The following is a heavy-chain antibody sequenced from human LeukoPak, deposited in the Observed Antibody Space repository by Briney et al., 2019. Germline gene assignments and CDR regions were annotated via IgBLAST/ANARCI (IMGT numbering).Heavy chain of an antibody. CDR1: GYTFTSYG. CDR2: ISAYNGNT. J-gene: IGHJ6*02. CDR3: ARELLRFLEWLPAPYGMDV. V-gene: IGHV1-18*01. Sequence: ASVKVSCKASGYTFTSYGISWVRQAPGQGPEWMGWISAYNGNTNYAQKLQGRVTMTTDTSTSTAYMELRSLRSDDTAVYYCARELLRFLEWLPAPYGMDVWGQGTTVTVSS. D-gene: IGHD3-3*01.